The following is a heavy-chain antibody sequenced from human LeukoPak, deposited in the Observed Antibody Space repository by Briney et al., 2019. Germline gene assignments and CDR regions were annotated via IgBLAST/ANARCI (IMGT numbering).Heavy chain of an antibody. Sequence: PSETLSLTCAVYGGSFSGYYWSWIRQPPGKGLEWIGEINHSGSTNYNPSLKSRVTISVDTSKNQFSLKLSSVTAADTAVYYCARVYGSGSSDTFDYWGQGTLVTVSS. V-gene: IGHV4-34*09. J-gene: IGHJ4*02. CDR3: ARVYGSGSSDTFDY. CDR2: INHSGST. D-gene: IGHD3-10*01. CDR1: GGSFSGYY.